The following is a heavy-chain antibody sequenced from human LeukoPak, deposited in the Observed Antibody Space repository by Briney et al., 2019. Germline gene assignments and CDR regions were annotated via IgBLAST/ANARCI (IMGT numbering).Heavy chain of an antibody. CDR2: IIPIFGTA. CDR1: GGTFSNYA. CDR3: ARSPLAARENNWFDP. V-gene: IGHV1-69*01. J-gene: IGHJ5*02. D-gene: IGHD6-25*01. Sequence: GASVKVCFKASGGTFSNYAISWVRQAPGQGLEWMGGIIPIFGTANYAQKFQGRVPITADESTSTAYIELSSLRSENTAVYYCARSPLAARENNWFDPWGQGTLVTVSS.